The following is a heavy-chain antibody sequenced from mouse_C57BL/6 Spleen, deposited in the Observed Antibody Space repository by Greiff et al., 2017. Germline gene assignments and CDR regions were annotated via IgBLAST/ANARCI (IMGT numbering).Heavy chain of an antibody. CDR3: ARFPSRDY. V-gene: IGHV1-61*01. Sequence: QVQLQQPGAELVRPGSSVKMSCKASGYTFTSYWMAWVKQRPGQGLEWIGNIYPSDSETHYNQKFKDKATLTVDKSSSTAYMQLSSLTSEDSAVYYCARFPSRDYWGQGTSVTFSS. CDR1: GYTFTSYW. CDR2: IYPSDSET. J-gene: IGHJ4*01.